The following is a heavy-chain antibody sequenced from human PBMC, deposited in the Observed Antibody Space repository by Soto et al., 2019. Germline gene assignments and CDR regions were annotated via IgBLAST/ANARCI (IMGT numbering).Heavy chain of an antibody. CDR2: IYHSGST. D-gene: IGHD2-21*01. Sequence: PSETLSLTCAVSGGSISSGGSSWSWIRQPPGKGLEWIGYIYHSGSTYYNPSLKSRVTISVDRSKNQFSLKLSSVTAADTAVYYCARLWMYPNPSDLWGQGT. CDR3: ARLWMYPNPSDL. V-gene: IGHV4-30-2*01. J-gene: IGHJ5*02. CDR1: GGSISSGGSS.